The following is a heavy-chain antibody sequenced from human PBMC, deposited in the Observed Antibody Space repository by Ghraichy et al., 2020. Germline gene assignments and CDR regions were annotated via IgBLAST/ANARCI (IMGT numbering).Heavy chain of an antibody. CDR1: GFAFNTYS. J-gene: IGHJ5*01. V-gene: IGHV3-23*01. CDR2: IDNSGGTT. Sequence: GGSLRLSCAASGFAFNTYSMFWVRQAPGQGLEWVSAIDNSGGTTYYADSVKGRFTISRDNSKNTLFLQMNSLRGEDTALYYCVKGLLVGRSSCFDFWGQGTLVTVAS. D-gene: IGHD1-26*01. CDR3: VKGLLVGRSSCFDF.